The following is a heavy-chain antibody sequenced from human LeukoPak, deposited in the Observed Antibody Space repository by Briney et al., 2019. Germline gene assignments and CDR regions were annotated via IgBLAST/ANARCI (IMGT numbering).Heavy chain of an antibody. CDR2: ISSSGSTI. CDR3: ARDEGKFIAVAGNFDY. D-gene: IGHD6-19*01. V-gene: IGHV3-48*03. J-gene: IGHJ4*02. CDR1: GFTFSSYE. Sequence: GGSLRLSCAASGFTFSSYEMSWVRQAPGKGLEWVSYISSSGSTIYYADSVKGRFTISRDNAKNSLYLQMNSLRAEDTAVYYCARDEGKFIAVAGNFDYWGQGTLVTVSS.